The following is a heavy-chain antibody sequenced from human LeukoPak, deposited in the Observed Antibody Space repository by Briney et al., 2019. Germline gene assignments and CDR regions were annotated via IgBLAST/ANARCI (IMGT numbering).Heavy chain of an antibody. CDR3: ARLTVTTFSDWFDP. Sequence: RGGSLRLSCAASGFTFSSDSMNWVRQAPGKGLEWVSSISSSSSYIYYADSVKGRFTISRDNAKNSLYLQMNSLRAEDTAVYYCARLTVTTFSDWFDPWGQGTLVTVSS. J-gene: IGHJ5*02. V-gene: IGHV3-21*01. CDR1: GFTFSSDS. CDR2: ISSSSSYI. D-gene: IGHD4-17*01.